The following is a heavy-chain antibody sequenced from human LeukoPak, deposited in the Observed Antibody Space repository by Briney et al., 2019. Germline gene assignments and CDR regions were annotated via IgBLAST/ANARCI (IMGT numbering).Heavy chain of an antibody. J-gene: IGHJ4*02. CDR1: GASISSYY. Sequence: SETLSLTCTVSGASISSYYWTWIRQSPGQGRGWVGYIYHTGATSYNPSLKSRVTMSIDTSKKQFSLKLTSVTAADTAVYFCARYGVSGWVIDNWGQGTLVTVSS. CDR3: ARYGVSGWVIDN. CDR2: IYHTGAT. V-gene: IGHV4-59*08. D-gene: IGHD6-19*01.